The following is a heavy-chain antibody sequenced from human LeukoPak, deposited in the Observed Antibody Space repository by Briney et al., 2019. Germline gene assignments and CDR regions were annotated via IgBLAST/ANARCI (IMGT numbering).Heavy chain of an antibody. CDR2: ISYNGVST. J-gene: IGHJ6*03. CDR3: ARGSGWFNHYYMDV. CDR1: GFTFSSYE. V-gene: IGHV3-64*01. Sequence: GGSLRLSCAASGFTFSSYEMNWVRQAPGKGLEYVSAISYNGVSTYHANSVKGRFTISRDNSKNTLYLQMGSLRTEDMAVYYCARGSGWFNHYYMDVWGKGTTVTISS. D-gene: IGHD6-19*01.